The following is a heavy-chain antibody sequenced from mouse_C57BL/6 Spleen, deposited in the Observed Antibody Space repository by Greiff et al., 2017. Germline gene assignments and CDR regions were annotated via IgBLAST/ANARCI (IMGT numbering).Heavy chain of an antibody. Sequence: EVNLVESGGGLVKPGGSLKLSCAASGFTFSSYAMSWVRQTPEKRLEWVATISDGGSYTYYPDNVKGRFTISRDNAKNNLYLQMSHLKSEDTAMYYCARVSNYVDYWGQGTTLTVSS. V-gene: IGHV5-4*03. CDR2: ISDGGSYT. J-gene: IGHJ2*01. D-gene: IGHD1-1*01. CDR3: ARVSNYVDY. CDR1: GFTFSSYA.